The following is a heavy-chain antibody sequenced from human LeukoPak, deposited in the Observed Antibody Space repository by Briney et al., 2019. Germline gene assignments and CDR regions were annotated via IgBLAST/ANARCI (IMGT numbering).Heavy chain of an antibody. CDR3: AKDLTYYYDSSGFGY. D-gene: IGHD3-22*01. CDR2: IRYDGSNK. V-gene: IGHV3-30*02. Sequence: GGSLRLSCAASGFTFSSYGMHWVRQAPGKGLEWLAFIRYDGSNKYYADSVKGRFTISRDNSKNTLYLQMNSLRAEDTAVYYCAKDLTYYYDSSGFGYWGQGTLVTVSS. J-gene: IGHJ4*02. CDR1: GFTFSSYG.